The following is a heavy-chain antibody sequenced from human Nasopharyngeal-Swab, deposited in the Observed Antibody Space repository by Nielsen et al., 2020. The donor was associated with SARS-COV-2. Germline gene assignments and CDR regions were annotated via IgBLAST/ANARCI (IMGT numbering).Heavy chain of an antibody. D-gene: IGHD5-18*01. CDR1: GFTFSNAW. J-gene: IGHJ4*02. CDR3: TTDREIQLWLKGYFDY. V-gene: IGHV3-15*01. CDR2: IKSKTDGGTT. Sequence: GGSLRLSCAASGFTFSNAWMSWVRQAPGKGLEWVGRIKSKTDGGTTDYAAPVKGRFTIARDDSNNTLDLQMDSLKTEDAAVYYCTTDREIQLWLKGYFDYWGQGTLVTVSS.